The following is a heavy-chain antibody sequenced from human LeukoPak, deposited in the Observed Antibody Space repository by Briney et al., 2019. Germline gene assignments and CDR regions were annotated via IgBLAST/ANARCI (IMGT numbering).Heavy chain of an antibody. CDR2: IYYTGST. CDR1: GGSISTYY. J-gene: IGHJ6*03. CDR3: ARVVYSGYDFRGAMDV. D-gene: IGHD5-12*01. Sequence: SETLSLTCTVSGGSISTYYWSWIRQPPGKGLEWIGYIYYTGSTNYNPSLKSRVTISVDTSRNQFSLKVSSVTAADAAVYYCARVVYSGYDFRGAMDVWGKGTTVTVSS. V-gene: IGHV4-59*01.